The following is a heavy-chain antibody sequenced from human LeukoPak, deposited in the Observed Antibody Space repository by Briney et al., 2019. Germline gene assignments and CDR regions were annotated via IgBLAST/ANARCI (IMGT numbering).Heavy chain of an antibody. CDR1: RFTVSTNY. Sequence: GGSLRLSCAASRFTVSTNYMSWVRQAPGKGLEWVSPIDSGGFTYYADSVKGRFTISRDNSKNTLYLQMNSLRAEDTAVYFCANTYYYDGSGYYYLGWFDPWGQGTLVTVSS. V-gene: IGHV3-66*01. J-gene: IGHJ5*02. CDR3: ANTYYYDGSGYYYLGWFDP. CDR2: IDSGGFT. D-gene: IGHD3-22*01.